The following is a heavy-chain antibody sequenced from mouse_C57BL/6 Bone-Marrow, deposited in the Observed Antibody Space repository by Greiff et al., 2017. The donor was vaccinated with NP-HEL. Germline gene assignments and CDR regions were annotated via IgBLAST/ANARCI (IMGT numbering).Heavy chain of an antibody. CDR3: AREGAEHRLLCDY. Sequence: EVHLVESGPGLVKPSQSLSLTCSVTGYSITSGYYWNWIRQFPGNKLEWMGYISYDGSNNYNPSLKNRISITRDTSKNQFFLKLNSVTTEDTATYFCAREGAEHRLLCDYWRQGTTLTVSS. V-gene: IGHV3-6*01. D-gene: IGHD3-2*02. CDR2: ISYDGSN. J-gene: IGHJ2*01. CDR1: GYSITSGYY.